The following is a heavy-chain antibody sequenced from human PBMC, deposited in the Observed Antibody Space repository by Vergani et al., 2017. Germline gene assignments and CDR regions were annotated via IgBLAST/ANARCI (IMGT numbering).Heavy chain of an antibody. CDR3: ARGRGDNWYFDL. Sequence: QVQLVESGGGVVQPGRSLRLSCVASGFAFRTYGMHWVRQAPGKGLEWIGSINYVGRTYYIPSLQSRATVFVDTSKNQFSLNLTSVTAADTAVYYCARGRGDNWYFDLWGRGTLVTVSS. CDR1: GFAFRTYG. D-gene: IGHD3-16*01. J-gene: IGHJ2*01. V-gene: IGHV4-59*04. CDR2: INYVGRT.